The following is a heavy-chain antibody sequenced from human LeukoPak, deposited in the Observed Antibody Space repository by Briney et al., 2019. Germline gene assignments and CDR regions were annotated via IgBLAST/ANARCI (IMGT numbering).Heavy chain of an antibody. CDR1: GGSISSGGYS. D-gene: IGHD2-2*02. CDR2: IYQGEST. V-gene: IGHV4-30-2*01. Sequence: SETLSLTCAVSGGSISSGGYSWSWIRQPPGKGLEWIGYIYQGESTYYNPSLKSRVTISIDRSKNQFSLKLSSVTAADTAVYFCARGGYCSSAFCYMYAMDVWGKGTTVTVSS. J-gene: IGHJ6*04. CDR3: ARGGYCSSAFCYMYAMDV.